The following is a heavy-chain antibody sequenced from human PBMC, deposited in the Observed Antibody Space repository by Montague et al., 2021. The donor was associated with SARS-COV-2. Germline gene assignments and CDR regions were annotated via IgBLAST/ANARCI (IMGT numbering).Heavy chain of an antibody. V-gene: IGHV4-39*01. CDR2: IYYSGST. D-gene: IGHD3-9*01. CDR1: GGSISSSSYY. J-gene: IGHJ4*02. Sequence: SETLSLTCTVSGGSISSSSYYWGWIRQPPGKGLEWIGSIYYSGSTYYNPSLKSRATISVDTSKNQFSLKLSSVTAADTAVYYCARHALGYFDWLNEGYFDYWGQGTLVTVSS. CDR3: ARHALGYFDWLNEGYFDY.